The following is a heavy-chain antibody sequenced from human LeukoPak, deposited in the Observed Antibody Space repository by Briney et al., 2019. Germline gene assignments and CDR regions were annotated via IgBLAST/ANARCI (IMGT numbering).Heavy chain of an antibody. D-gene: IGHD3-10*01. CDR2: VYSSGST. CDR1: GGSISSGSYY. Sequence: SETLSLTCTVSGGSISSGSYYWGWIRQPAGKGLEWIGRVYSSGSTDDNPSLKSRLSITVDTAKIRFSLRLRSVTGADTAGEYCARTPLRGATFFTSYPNWFDTWGQGTLVTVSS. J-gene: IGHJ5*02. CDR3: ARTPLRGATFFTSYPNWFDT. V-gene: IGHV4-61*02.